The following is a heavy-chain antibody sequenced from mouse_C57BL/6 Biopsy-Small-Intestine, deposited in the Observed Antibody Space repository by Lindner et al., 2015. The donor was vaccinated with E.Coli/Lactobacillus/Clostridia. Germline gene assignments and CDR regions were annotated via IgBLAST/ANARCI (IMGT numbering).Heavy chain of an antibody. D-gene: IGHD1-1*01. V-gene: IGHV1S126*01. Sequence: SVKVSCKASGGTLSSTVITWVRQAPGQGPEWIGGIVPIFTRIDYAQKFRDRVTITMDASTNTAYMDLSSLRSDDTAMYYCATTRTFIFHSDGRGYYFSRWGQGTLVTVS. J-gene: IGHJ3*02. CDR1: GGTLSSTV. CDR2: IVPIFTRI. CDR3: ATTRTFIFHSDGRGYYFSR.